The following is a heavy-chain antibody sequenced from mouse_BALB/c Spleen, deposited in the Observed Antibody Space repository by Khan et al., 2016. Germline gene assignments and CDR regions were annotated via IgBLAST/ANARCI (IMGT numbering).Heavy chain of an antibody. CDR1: GYTFTSYI. CDR2: INPYNDGT. D-gene: IGHD2-14*01. Sequence: EVQLQESGPELVKPGASVKMSCKASGYTFTSYIMHWVKQKPGQGLEWIGYINPYNDGTKYNEKFKGKATLTSDKSSSTAYMEFSSLTSEDSAVYYCARYFRYDWDVMDYWGQGTSVTVSS. J-gene: IGHJ4*01. V-gene: IGHV1S136*01. CDR3: ARYFRYDWDVMDY.